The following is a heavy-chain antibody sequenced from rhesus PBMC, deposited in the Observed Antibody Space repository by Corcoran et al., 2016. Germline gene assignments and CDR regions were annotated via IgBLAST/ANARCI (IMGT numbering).Heavy chain of an antibody. V-gene: IGHV3-201*01. Sequence: EVQLVESGGGLAKPGGSLRLSCAASGFTFDDYAMHWVYQAPGKGLEWVSGFSWGGGSTYYADSVKGQFTISRDNAKNSLYLQMGRLRAEDTALYYCARDLEGLADYWGQGVLVTVSS. CDR2: FSWGGGST. CDR3: ARDLEGLADY. J-gene: IGHJ4*01. CDR1: GFTFDDYA.